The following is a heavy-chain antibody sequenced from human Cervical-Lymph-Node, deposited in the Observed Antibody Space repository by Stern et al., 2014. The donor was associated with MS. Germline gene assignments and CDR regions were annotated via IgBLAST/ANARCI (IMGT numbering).Heavy chain of an antibody. CDR3: ARWAYSSGWYNWFDP. J-gene: IGHJ5*02. V-gene: IGHV4-39*01. CDR1: GGSISSSSYY. D-gene: IGHD3-22*01. Sequence: QVQLQESGPGLVKPSETLSLTCTVSGGSISSSSYYWGWIRQPPGKGLEWIGSIYYSGSTYYNPSLKSRVTLSVDTSKNQFSLKVSSVTAADTAVYYCARWAYSSGWYNWFDPWGQGTLVTVSS. CDR2: IYYSGST.